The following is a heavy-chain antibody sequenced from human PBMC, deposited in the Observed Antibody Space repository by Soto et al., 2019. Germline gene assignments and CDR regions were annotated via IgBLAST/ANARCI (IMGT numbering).Heavy chain of an antibody. CDR2: IIPIFGTA. V-gene: IGHV1-69*06. D-gene: IGHD1-26*01. Sequence: SVKVSCKASGGTFSSYAISWVRQAPGQGLEWMGGIIPIFGTANYAQKFQGRVTITADKSTSTAYMELSSLRSEDTAVYYCARENLGATPYNWFDPWGQGTQVTVSS. J-gene: IGHJ5*02. CDR1: GGTFSSYA. CDR3: ARENLGATPYNWFDP.